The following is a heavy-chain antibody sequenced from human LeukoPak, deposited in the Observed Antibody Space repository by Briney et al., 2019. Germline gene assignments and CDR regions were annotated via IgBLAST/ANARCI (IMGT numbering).Heavy chain of an antibody. CDR2: INHSGST. CDR1: GGSLSGYY. J-gene: IGHJ6*03. Sequence: SETLSLTCAVYGGSLSGYYWSWIRQPPGKGLEWIGEINHSGSTNYNPSLKSRVTISVDTSKNQFSLKLSSVTAADTAVYYCARDSGDYYYYYYMDVWGKGTTVTVSS. V-gene: IGHV4-34*01. CDR3: ARDSGDYYYYYYMDV. D-gene: IGHD2-21*02.